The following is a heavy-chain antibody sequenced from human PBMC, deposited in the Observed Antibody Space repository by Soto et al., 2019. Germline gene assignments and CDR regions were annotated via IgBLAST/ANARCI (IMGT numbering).Heavy chain of an antibody. CDR2: ISSSSSYI. J-gene: IGHJ4*02. D-gene: IGHD5-12*01. CDR1: GFTFSSYN. Sequence: EVQLVESGGGLVKPGGSLRLSCAASGFTFSSYNMNWVRQAPGKGLEWVSSISSSSSYIYYADSVKGRFTIPRDNAKNSLYLQVNSLRAEDRAVYYCARGGDSGYDTGPLYCYYWGQGTLVPVSS. CDR3: ARGGDSGYDTGPLYCYY. V-gene: IGHV3-21*01.